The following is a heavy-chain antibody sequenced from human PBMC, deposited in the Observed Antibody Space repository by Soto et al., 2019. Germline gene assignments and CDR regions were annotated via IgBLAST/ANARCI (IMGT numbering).Heavy chain of an antibody. D-gene: IGHD3-3*01. J-gene: IGHJ5*02. CDR2: IYYSGST. CDR1: GGSISSYY. CDR3: ARGHLQDDFLIGSPRARCFVL. Sequence: ASETLSLTCTVSGGSISSYYWSWIRQPPGKGLEWIGYIYYSGSTNYNPSLKSRVTISVDTSKNQFSLKLSSVTAADTAVYYCARGHLQDDFLIGSPRARCFVLWCPGPLVSGFS. V-gene: IGHV4-59*01.